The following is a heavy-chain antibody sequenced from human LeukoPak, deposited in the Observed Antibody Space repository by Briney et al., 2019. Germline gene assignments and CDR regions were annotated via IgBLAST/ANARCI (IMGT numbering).Heavy chain of an antibody. Sequence: PSEPLSLTCTVSGGSISSYYWSWIRQPPGKGLEWIGYIYYSGSTNYNPSLKSRVTISVDTSKNQFSLKLSSVTAADTAVYYCARRKGFLGTYGMDVWGQGTTVTVSS. CDR1: GGSISSYY. CDR3: ARRKGFLGTYGMDV. CDR2: IYYSGST. D-gene: IGHD3-3*01. V-gene: IGHV4-59*01. J-gene: IGHJ6*02.